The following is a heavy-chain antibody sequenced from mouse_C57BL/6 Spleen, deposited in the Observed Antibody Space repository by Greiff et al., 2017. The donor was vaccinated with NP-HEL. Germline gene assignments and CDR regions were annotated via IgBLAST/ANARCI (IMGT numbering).Heavy chain of an antibody. D-gene: IGHD2-3*01. CDR1: GFSFTSYG. Sequence: QVQLQQSGPGLVQPSQSLSIPCTVSGFSFTSYGVHWVRPSPGKGLEWLGVIWSGGSTDYNAAFISRLSISNDNSKSQVFFKMNSLQADDTAIYYCARNYDCYFFYWYVDVWGTGTTVTVSS. V-gene: IGHV2-2*01. CDR2: IWSGGST. J-gene: IGHJ1*03. CDR3: ARNYDCYFFYWYVDV.